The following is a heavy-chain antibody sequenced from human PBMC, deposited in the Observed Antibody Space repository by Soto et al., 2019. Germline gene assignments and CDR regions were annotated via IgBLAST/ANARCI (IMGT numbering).Heavy chain of an antibody. J-gene: IGHJ4*02. CDR2: IYYSGST. CDR3: AREPGV. V-gene: IGHV4-31*03. CDR1: GGSISSGGYY. D-gene: IGHD3-10*01. Sequence: QVQLQESGPGLVKPSQTLSLTCTVSGGSISSGGYYWSWIRQHPGKGLEWIGYIYYSGSTYYNPSLTRRVTLAVAPAMSQLSLKLSSVTAAAKAVSYRAREPGVWGQGTLVTVSS.